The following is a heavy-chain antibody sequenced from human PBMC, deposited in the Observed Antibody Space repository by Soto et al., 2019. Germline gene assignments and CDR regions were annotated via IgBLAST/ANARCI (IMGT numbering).Heavy chain of an antibody. V-gene: IGHV3-33*01. Sequence: QVQLVESGGGVVQPGRSLRLSCAASGFTFSSYGMHWVRQAPGKGLEWVAVIWYDGSNKYYADSVKGRFTISRDNSKNTLYLQMNSLRAEDTAVYYCARAAGFPAPYYYYGMDVWGQGTTVTVSS. CDR3: ARAAGFPAPYYYYGMDV. J-gene: IGHJ6*02. CDR1: GFTFSSYG. CDR2: IWYDGSNK.